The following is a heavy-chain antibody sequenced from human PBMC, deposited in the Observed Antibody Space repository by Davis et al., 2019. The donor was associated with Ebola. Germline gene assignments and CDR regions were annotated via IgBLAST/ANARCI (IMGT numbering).Heavy chain of an antibody. J-gene: IGHJ4*02. CDR2: ISSSSSTI. Sequence: GGSLRLSCAASGFTFSSYSMNWVRQAPGKGLEWVSSISSSSSTIYYADSVKGRFTISRDNAKNSLYLQMNSLRDEDTAVYYCAREGYYYDSSGYSYYFDYWGQGTLVTVSS. D-gene: IGHD3-22*01. CDR3: AREGYYYDSSGYSYYFDY. CDR1: GFTFSSYS. V-gene: IGHV3-48*02.